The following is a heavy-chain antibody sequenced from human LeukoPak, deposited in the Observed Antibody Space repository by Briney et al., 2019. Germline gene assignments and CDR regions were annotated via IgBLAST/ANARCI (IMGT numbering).Heavy chain of an antibody. D-gene: IGHD7-27*01. V-gene: IGHV4-34*01. Sequence: PSETLSLTCAVYGGSFSGYYWSWIRQPPGKGLEWIGEINHSGSTNYNPSLKSRVTISVDTSKNQFSLKLSSVTAADTAVYYCAREPGKTFDYWGQGTLVTVSS. CDR2: INHSGST. J-gene: IGHJ4*02. CDR3: AREPGKTFDY. CDR1: GGSFSGYY.